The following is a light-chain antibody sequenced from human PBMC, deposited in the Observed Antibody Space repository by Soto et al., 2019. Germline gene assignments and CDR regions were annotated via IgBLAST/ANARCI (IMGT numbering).Light chain of an antibody. CDR3: LQYGNLPYS. CDR2: DVS. CDR1: QSISSTH. J-gene: IGKJ2*03. V-gene: IGKV3-20*01. Sequence: EIVLTQSPVTLSLSPGEGATLSCRASQSISSTHLAWYQQKRGQAPRLLIYDVSSRATGIPDRFSGSGSGTDFSLTIGRLEPEDFAVYYCLQYGNLPYSFGQGTKLEIK.